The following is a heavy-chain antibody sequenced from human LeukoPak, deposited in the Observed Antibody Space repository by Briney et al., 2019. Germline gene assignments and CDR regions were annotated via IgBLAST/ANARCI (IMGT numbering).Heavy chain of an antibody. CDR3: ARGGGSSWYGWFDP. V-gene: IGHV4-34*01. CDR2: INHSGST. D-gene: IGHD6-13*01. CDR1: GGSFSGYY. J-gene: IGHJ5*02. Sequence: SETLSLTCAVYGGSFSGYYWSWIRQPPGKGLEWIGEINHSGSTNYNPSLKSRVTISVDTSENQFSLKLSSVTAADTAVYYCARGGGSSWYGWFDPWGQGTLVAVSS.